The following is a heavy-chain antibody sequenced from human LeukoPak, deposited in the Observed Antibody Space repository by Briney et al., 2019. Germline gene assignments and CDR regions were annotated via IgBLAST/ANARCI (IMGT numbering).Heavy chain of an antibody. CDR1: GFTFSNYW. D-gene: IGHD3-16*01. CDR2: IKPSGSEK. CDR3: AREVLGAFDI. V-gene: IGHV3-7*01. J-gene: IGHJ3*02. Sequence: GGSLRLSCEGSGFTFSNYWMTWVRQAPEKGLEWVANIKPSGSEKHYADSVEGRFTISRDNAKNSLYLQMNSLRAEDTAVYYCAREVLGAFDIWGQGTMVTVSS.